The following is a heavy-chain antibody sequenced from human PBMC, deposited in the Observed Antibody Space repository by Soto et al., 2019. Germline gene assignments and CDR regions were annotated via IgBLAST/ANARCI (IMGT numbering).Heavy chain of an antibody. J-gene: IGHJ4*02. D-gene: IGHD6-19*01. Sequence: GESLKISCKGSGYSFTSYWIGWVRQMPGKGLEWMGIIYPGDSDTRYSPSFQGQVAFSADKSISTAYLQWSGLKASDTAIYYCARRLSTGWFFDFWGQGALVTVSS. CDR2: IYPGDSDT. V-gene: IGHV5-51*01. CDR1: GYSFTSYW. CDR3: ARRLSTGWFFDF.